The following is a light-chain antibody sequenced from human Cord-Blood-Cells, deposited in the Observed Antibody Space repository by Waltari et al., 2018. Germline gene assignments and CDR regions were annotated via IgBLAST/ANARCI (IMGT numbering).Light chain of an antibody. Sequence: QSVLTQPPSASGTPGQRVTISCSGSSSNIGSNTVNWYQQLPGTAPKLLIYSNNQRPSGGPDRVSGSKSGTSASLAISGLQSEDEADYYCAAWDDSLKGVFGGGTKLTVL. CDR2: SNN. J-gene: IGLJ2*01. V-gene: IGLV1-44*01. CDR3: AAWDDSLKGV. CDR1: SSNIGSNT.